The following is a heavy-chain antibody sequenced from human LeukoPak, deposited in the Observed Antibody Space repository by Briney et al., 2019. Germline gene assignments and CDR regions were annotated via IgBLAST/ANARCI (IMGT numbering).Heavy chain of an antibody. D-gene: IGHD1-26*01. CDR2: IYHSGST. CDR1: GYSISSGYY. V-gene: IGHV4-38-2*01. CDR3: ARLGSRRIFDY. Sequence: SETLSLTCAVSGYSISSGYYWCCIRQPPGKGLEWVGSIYHSGSTYYNPSLKSRVTLSLDTSKTPFSLKLSSVTAADTAVYYCARLGSRRIFDYWGQGTLVTVSS. J-gene: IGHJ4*02.